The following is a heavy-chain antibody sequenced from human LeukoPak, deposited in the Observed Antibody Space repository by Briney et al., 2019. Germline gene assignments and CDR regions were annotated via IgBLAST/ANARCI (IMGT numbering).Heavy chain of an antibody. CDR1: GYTFTGYY. D-gene: IGHD4-11*01. J-gene: IGHJ4*02. CDR3: ARSPDYSRFDY. CDR2: INPSSGDT. Sequence: ASVKVSCKTSGYTFTGYYIHWVRQAPGQGLEWTGWINPSSGDTIYEQKFQGRVTMTRHTSINTAYMELSRLRSDDTAVYHCARSPDYSRFDYWGQGTLVTVSS. V-gene: IGHV1-2*02.